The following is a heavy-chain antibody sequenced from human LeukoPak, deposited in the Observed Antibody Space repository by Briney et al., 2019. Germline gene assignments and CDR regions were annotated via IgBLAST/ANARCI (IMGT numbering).Heavy chain of an antibody. CDR3: AKDSITIFGVVRRFDY. J-gene: IGHJ4*02. CDR1: GFTFSSYG. Sequence: GGSLRLSCAASGFTFSSYGMHWVRQAPGKGLEWVAFIRYDGSNKYCADSVKGRFTISRDNSKNTLYLQMNSLRAEDTAVYYCAKDSITIFGVVRRFDYWGQGTLVTVSS. V-gene: IGHV3-30*02. D-gene: IGHD3-3*01. CDR2: IRYDGSNK.